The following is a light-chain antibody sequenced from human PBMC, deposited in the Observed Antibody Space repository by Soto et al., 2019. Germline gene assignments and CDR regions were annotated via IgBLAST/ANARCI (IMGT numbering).Light chain of an antibody. Sequence: EIVLTQSPGTLSLSPGERATLSCRASQSVSSSYVAWYQQKPGQAPRLLIYGASSMVTGIPDRFSGSGSGTDFNFTISRLEPEDVAVDLCQEYGNSRLTAGPGTKVDIK. CDR1: QSVSSSY. CDR2: GAS. CDR3: QEYGNSRLT. J-gene: IGKJ3*01. V-gene: IGKV3-20*01.